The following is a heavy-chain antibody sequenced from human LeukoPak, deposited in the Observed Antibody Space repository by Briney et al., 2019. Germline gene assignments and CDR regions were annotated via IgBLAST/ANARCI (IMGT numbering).Heavy chain of an antibody. CDR3: ARVRGCSSTSCYFYYYYDMDV. V-gene: IGHV4-34*01. CDR2: INHSGST. CDR1: GGSFSGYY. Sequence: SETLSLTCAVYGGSFSGYYWSWIRQPPGKGLEWIGEINHSGSTNYNPSLKSRVTISVDTSKNQFSLKLSSVTAADTAVYYCARVRGCSSTSCYFYYYYDMDVWGKGTTVTVSS. D-gene: IGHD2-2*01. J-gene: IGHJ6*03.